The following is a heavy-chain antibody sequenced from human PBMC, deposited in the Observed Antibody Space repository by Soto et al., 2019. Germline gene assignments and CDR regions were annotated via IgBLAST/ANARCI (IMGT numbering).Heavy chain of an antibody. V-gene: IGHV3-21*01. CDR3: VRVSGGPATFDY. J-gene: IGHJ5*01. D-gene: IGHD2-15*01. CDR1: GFTFSSYS. CDR2: ISHSSEYI. Sequence: VQLVESGGGLVKPGGSLRLSCAASGFTFSSYSMYWVRQAPGKGLEWVSSISHSSEYIYYADSVKGRFTISRDNLRNTVQLQMNSLRGGDTAVYFCVRVSGGPATFDYGGHRTVVTV.